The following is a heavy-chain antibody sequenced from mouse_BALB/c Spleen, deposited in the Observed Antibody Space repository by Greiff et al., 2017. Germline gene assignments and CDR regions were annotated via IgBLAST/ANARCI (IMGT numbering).Heavy chain of an antibody. V-gene: IGHV3-2*02. CDR2: ISYSGST. Sequence: EVKLVESGPGLVKPSQSLSLTCTVTGYSFTSYYAWNWIRQCPGNILEWMGYISYSGSTSYNPSLKSRISITRDTSKNQFFLQLNSVTTEDTATYCCARRGDYGGQGTTLTVSS. J-gene: IGHJ2*01. CDR3: ARRGDY. CDR1: GYSFTSYYA.